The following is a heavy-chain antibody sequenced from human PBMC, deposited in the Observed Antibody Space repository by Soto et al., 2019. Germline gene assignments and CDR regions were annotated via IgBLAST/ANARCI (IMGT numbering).Heavy chain of an antibody. D-gene: IGHD2-8*01. CDR1: GYSFTDYH. CDR2: INPKSGGT. V-gene: IGHV1-2*04. CDR3: ARGDSTDCSNGVCSFFYNHDMDV. Sequence: ASVKVSCKASGYSFTDYHIHWVRQAPGQGLEWLGRINPKSGGTSTAQKFQGWVTMTTDTSISTASRELTRLTSDDTATYYCARGDSTDCSNGVCSFFYNHDMDVWGEGTTVTVSS. J-gene: IGHJ6*04.